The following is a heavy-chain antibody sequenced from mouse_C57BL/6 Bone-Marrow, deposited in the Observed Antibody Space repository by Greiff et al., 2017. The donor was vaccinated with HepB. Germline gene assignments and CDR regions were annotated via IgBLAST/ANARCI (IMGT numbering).Heavy chain of an antibody. V-gene: IGHV1-53*01. J-gene: IGHJ3*01. CDR3: ARHDAEGAFAY. CDR2: INPSNGGT. CDR1: GYTFPSYW. Sequence: VQLQQPGTELVKPGASVKLSCKASGYTFPSYWMHWVKQRPGQGLEWIGNINPSNGGTNYNEKFKGKATLTVDKSSSTAYMQLSSLTSEDTAVYYGARHDAEGAFAYWGQGTLVTVAA.